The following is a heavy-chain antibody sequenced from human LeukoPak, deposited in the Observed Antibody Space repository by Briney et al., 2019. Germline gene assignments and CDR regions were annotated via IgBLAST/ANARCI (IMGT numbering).Heavy chain of an antibody. D-gene: IGHD6-13*01. J-gene: IGHJ4*02. Sequence: ASVTVSCKASGYTFTSYDINWVRQATGQGLEWMGWMNPNSGNTGYAQKFQGRVTMTRNTSISTAYMELSSLRSGDTAVYYCARGQRFRGVAAAGGYWGQGTLVTVSS. CDR3: ARGQRFRGVAAAGGY. CDR1: GYTFTSYD. CDR2: MNPNSGNT. V-gene: IGHV1-8*02.